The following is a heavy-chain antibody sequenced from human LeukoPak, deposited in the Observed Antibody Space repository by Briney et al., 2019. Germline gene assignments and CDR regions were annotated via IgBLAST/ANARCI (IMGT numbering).Heavy chain of an antibody. CDR1: GGSISSSSYY. CDR3: ARVRYSKQSYYYYMDV. D-gene: IGHD3-9*01. Sequence: SETLSLTCTVSGGSISSSSYYWGWIRQPPGKGLEWIGSIYYSGSTYYNPSLKSRVTISVDTSKNQFSLKLSSVTAADAAVYYCARVRYSKQSYYYYMDVWGKGTTVTISS. CDR2: IYYSGST. V-gene: IGHV4-39*07. J-gene: IGHJ6*03.